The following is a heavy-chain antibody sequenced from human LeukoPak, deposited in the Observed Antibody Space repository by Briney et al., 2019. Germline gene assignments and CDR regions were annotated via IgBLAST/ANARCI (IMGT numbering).Heavy chain of an antibody. CDR1: GFTFSSYW. CDR2: IKQDGSEK. CDR3: ARGLAPLSSSSPDY. D-gene: IGHD6-6*01. J-gene: IGHJ4*02. Sequence: GGSLRLSCAASGFTFSSYWMSWVRQAPGKWLEWVANIKQDGSEKYYVDSVKGRFTISRDNAKNSLYLQMNSLRAEDTAVYYCARGLAPLSSSSPDYWGQGTLVTVSS. V-gene: IGHV3-7*01.